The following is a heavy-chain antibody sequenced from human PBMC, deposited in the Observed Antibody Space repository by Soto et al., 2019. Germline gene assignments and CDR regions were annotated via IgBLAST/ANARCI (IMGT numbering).Heavy chain of an antibody. CDR3: ATGPPADIWLSWKTQYFDL. D-gene: IGHD3-10*01. Sequence: PGGSLRLSCEASGFHFKGHAMYWVRQVPGKGLEWVSGISWDGGSTDYADSVKGRFTISRDNSRNSLYLQMNSLRIDDTALYYCATGPPADIWLSWKTQYFDLWGRGTLVTVSS. V-gene: IGHV3-9*01. J-gene: IGHJ2*01. CDR1: GFHFKGHA. CDR2: ISWDGGST.